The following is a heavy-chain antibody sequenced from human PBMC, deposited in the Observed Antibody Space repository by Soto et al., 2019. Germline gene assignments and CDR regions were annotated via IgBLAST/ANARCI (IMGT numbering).Heavy chain of an antibody. D-gene: IGHD5-18*01. Sequence: SQTLSLTCAISGDSVSSNGAAWNWIRQSPSRGLEWLGRTYYRSKWYNDYAVSVKSRITINPDTSKNQFSLQLNSVTPEDTAVYSCARDERYRYGYSFDYWGQVALVTVSS. CDR1: GDSVSSNGAA. CDR2: TYYRSKWYN. CDR3: ARDERYRYGYSFDY. V-gene: IGHV6-1*01. J-gene: IGHJ4*02.